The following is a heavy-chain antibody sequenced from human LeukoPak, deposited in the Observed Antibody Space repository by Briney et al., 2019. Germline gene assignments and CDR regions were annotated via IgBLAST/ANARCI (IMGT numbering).Heavy chain of an antibody. CDR1: GYTFTNYW. Sequence: GESLKISCKGSGYTFTNYWIGWVRQMPGKGLDYMGIIYPGDSRIRYSPSFQGQVTISADKSITTAYLQWSSLKASDTAMYYCARGSSGGWLFDYWGQGTLVTVSS. CDR2: IYPGDSRI. V-gene: IGHV5-51*01. CDR3: ARGSSGGWLFDY. J-gene: IGHJ4*02. D-gene: IGHD6-19*01.